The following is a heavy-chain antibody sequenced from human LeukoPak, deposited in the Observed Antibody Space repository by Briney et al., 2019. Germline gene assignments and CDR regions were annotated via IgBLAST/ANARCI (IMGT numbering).Heavy chain of an antibody. CDR3: ARVSQDGSRVYDILTGYYNYYYYGMDV. CDR2: ISSSTTTI. J-gene: IGHJ6*02. CDR1: GFAFNTYS. V-gene: IGHV3-48*02. D-gene: IGHD3-9*01. Sequence: GGSLRLSCAASGFAFNTYSMNWVRQAPGKGLEWVSSISSSTTTIYYADSVRGRFTISRDNAKNSLFLQMNSLRDEDTAVYYCARVSQDGSRVYDILTGYYNYYYYGMDVWGQGTTVTVSS.